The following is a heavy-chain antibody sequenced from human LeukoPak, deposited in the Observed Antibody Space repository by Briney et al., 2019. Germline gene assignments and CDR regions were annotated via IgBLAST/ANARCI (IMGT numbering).Heavy chain of an antibody. J-gene: IGHJ3*02. CDR1: GFTFSSYS. Sequence: LPGGSLRLSCAASGFTFSSYSMNWVRQAPGKGLEWISYTSSRSSTIYYADSVKGRFTISRDNSKNTLYLQMNSLRAEDTAVYYCAKDLYETNAFDIWGLGTMVTVSS. V-gene: IGHV3-48*01. CDR3: AKDLYETNAFDI. CDR2: TSSRSSTI. D-gene: IGHD2-8*01.